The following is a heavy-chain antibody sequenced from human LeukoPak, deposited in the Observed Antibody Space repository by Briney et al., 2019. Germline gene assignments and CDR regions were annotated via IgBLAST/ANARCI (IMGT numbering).Heavy chain of an antibody. J-gene: IGHJ5*02. CDR1: GFSFSSYE. D-gene: IGHD2-15*01. CDR2: ISSSGTNI. CDR3: ARDGRGTCRSSSCSKGLNWFDP. Sequence: GGSLRLSCAASGFSFSSYEMNWVRQAPGKGLEWISYISSSGTNIYYADSVKDRFTISRDNARNSLYLQMNSLRAEDTAVYFCARDGRGTCRSSSCSKGLNWFDPWGPGILVTVSS. V-gene: IGHV3-48*03.